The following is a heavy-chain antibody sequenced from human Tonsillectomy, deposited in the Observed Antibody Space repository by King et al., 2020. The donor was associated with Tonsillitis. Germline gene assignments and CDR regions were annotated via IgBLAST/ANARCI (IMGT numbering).Heavy chain of an antibody. Sequence: VQLVQSGAEVKKPGASVKISCKASGYTFSDYYIHWVRQAPGQGLEWMGWISPNSGGTNYATKFQGRCTMTRDTSIITAYMEVNSLRSDDTAVYYCARDEIVATPSGSAFDLWGQGTMVTVSS. J-gene: IGHJ3*01. V-gene: IGHV1-2*02. CDR1: GYTFSDYY. D-gene: IGHD3-10*01. CDR2: ISPNSGGT. CDR3: ARDEIVATPSGSAFDL.